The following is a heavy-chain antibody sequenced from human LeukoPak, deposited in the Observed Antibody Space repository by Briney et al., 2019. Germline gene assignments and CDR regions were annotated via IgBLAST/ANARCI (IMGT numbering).Heavy chain of an antibody. V-gene: IGHV4-39*07. D-gene: IGHD6-19*01. Sequence: SETLSLTCTVSSGSISTSNYYWGWVRQPPGKALEWIGNIFYSGSTYYSPSLKSRVTISLDTSRNQFSLKLNSVTAADTAVYYCVRDSPYSSGWYRFFDLWGRGTLVTVTS. CDR3: VRDSPYSSGWYRFFDL. J-gene: IGHJ2*01. CDR1: SGSISTSNYY. CDR2: IFYSGST.